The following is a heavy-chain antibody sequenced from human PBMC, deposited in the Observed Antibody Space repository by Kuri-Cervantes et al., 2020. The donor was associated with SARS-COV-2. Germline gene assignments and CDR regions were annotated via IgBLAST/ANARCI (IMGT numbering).Heavy chain of an antibody. J-gene: IGHJ3*02. CDR2: IYTSGST. V-gene: IGHV4-4*07. CDR1: GGSITDCD. CDR3: ARARMVRGVNGAFDI. Sequence: SETLSLTCTVSGGSITDCDWSWIRQPAGKGLEWIGRIYTSGSTNYNPSLKSRVTISVDTSKNQFSLKLSSVTAADTAVYYCARARMVRGVNGAFDIWGQGTMVTVSS. D-gene: IGHD3-10*01.